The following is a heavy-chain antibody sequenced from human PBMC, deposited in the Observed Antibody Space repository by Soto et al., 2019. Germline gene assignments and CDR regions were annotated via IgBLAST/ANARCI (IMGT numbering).Heavy chain of an antibody. Sequence: GSLRLSCAASGFTFSSYSMNWVRQAPGKGLEWIGEIYHSGSTKYNPSLESRLTISVDESKNQFSLKLSSVTAADTAVYYCASHRGATYGPYDYWGQGTLVTVSS. D-gene: IGHD5-18*01. CDR3: ASHRGATYGPYDY. CDR2: IYHSGST. V-gene: IGHV4-4*02. J-gene: IGHJ4*02. CDR1: GFTFSSYSM.